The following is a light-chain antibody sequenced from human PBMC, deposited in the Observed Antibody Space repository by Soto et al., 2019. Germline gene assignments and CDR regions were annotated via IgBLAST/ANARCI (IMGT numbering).Light chain of an antibody. CDR3: LQYDSSQT. V-gene: IGKV3-20*01. Sequence: EIVLTQSPGTLSLSPGERATLSCRASRSVSISYLVWYQQKRGQAPRLLIYGASSRATGIPGRFSGSRTGTDFTLTISRLEPENFGVYYCLQYDSSQTFGQGTKGAIK. CDR1: RSVSISY. J-gene: IGKJ1*01. CDR2: GAS.